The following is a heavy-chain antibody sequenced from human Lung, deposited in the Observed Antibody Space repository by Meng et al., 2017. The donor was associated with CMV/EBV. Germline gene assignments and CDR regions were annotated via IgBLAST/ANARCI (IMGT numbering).Heavy chain of an antibody. V-gene: IGHV3-30*04. CDR1: GFPFSGHA. CDR2: MSYDGSKT. D-gene: IGHD6-19*01. J-gene: IGHJ4*02. Sequence: SCAASGFPFSGHAMHWDRQAPGKGLEWVALMSYDGSKTFYADFVKGRFTISRDNSRNTLFLQISGLRNDDTAVYYCAKPRSGFVGFAAAIDSWGQGXLVTVSS. CDR3: AKPRSGFVGFAAAIDS.